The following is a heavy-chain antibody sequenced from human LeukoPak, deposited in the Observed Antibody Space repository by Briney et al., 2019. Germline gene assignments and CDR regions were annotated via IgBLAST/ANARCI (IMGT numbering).Heavy chain of an antibody. CDR1: GGSISSYY. CDR3: ARRSASYLFSWFDP. J-gene: IGHJ5*02. D-gene: IGHD1-26*01. CDR2: IYYSGST. V-gene: IGHV4-59*08. Sequence: PSETLSLTCTVSGGSISSYYWSWIRQPPGKGLEWIGYIYYSGSTNYNPSLKSRVTISVDTSKNQFSLKLSSVTAADTAVYYCARRSASYLFSWFDPWGQGTLVTVSS.